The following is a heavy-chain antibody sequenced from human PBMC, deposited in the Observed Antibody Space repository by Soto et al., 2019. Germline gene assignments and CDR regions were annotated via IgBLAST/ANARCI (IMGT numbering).Heavy chain of an antibody. V-gene: IGHV3-21*01. Sequence: EVQLVESGGGLVKPGGSLGLSCAASGFTFSSYSMNWVRQAPGKGLGWVSSISSSSSYIYYVDSGKGRFTISRDNGKNSLYLQRNSLRAEDTAVYYCARGRRGGYDSQDYWAQGTLVTVSS. D-gene: IGHD5-12*01. CDR2: ISSSSSYI. CDR3: ARGRRGGYDSQDY. CDR1: GFTFSSYS. J-gene: IGHJ4*02.